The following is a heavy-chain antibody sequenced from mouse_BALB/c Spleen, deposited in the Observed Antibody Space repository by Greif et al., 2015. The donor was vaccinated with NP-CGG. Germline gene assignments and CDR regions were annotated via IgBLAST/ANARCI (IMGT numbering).Heavy chain of an antibody. CDR2: INPSTGYT. CDR3: ARRDSSGYGY. J-gene: IGHJ2*01. CDR1: GYTFTSYW. V-gene: IGHV1-7*01. D-gene: IGHD3-2*01. Sequence: VKLVESGAELAKPGASVKMSCKASGYTFTSYWMHWVKQRPGQGLEWIGYINPSTGYTEYNQNFKDKATLTADKSSSTAYMQLSSLTSEDSAVYYCARRDSSGYGYWGQGTTLTVSS.